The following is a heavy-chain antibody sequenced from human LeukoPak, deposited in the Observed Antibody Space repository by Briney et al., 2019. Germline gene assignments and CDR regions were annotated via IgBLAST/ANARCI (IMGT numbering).Heavy chain of an antibody. CDR3: ARGSSGWQQLYYYYYMDV. V-gene: IGHV4-4*02. CDR2: IYHSGST. Sequence: PSGTLSLTCAVSGGSISSSNWWSWVRPPPGKGLEWIGEIYHSGSTNYNPSLKSRVTISVDKSKNQFSLKLSSVTAADTAVYYCARGSSGWQQLYYYYYMDVWGKGTTVTVSS. CDR1: GGSISSSNW. D-gene: IGHD6-19*01. J-gene: IGHJ6*03.